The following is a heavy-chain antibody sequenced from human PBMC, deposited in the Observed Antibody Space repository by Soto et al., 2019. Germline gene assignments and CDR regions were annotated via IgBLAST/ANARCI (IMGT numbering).Heavy chain of an antibody. CDR1: DGSLSSSSFY. J-gene: IGHJ4*02. CDR3: ARQEVYDYIWGSYRTVPFDY. V-gene: IGHV4-39*01. Sequence: SETLSLTCSVADGSLSSSSFYWGWIRQPPGKGLEWIGSLYFSGSPYYNPSLQSRVTISVDTSKNQLSLRLSSVTAADTAVYYCARQEVYDYIWGSYRTVPFDYWGQGTLVTVSS. D-gene: IGHD3-16*02. CDR2: LYFSGSP.